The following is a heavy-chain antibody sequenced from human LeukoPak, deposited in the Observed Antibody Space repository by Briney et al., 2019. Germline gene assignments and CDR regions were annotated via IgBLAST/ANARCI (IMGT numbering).Heavy chain of an antibody. D-gene: IGHD2-15*01. J-gene: IGHJ6*03. CDR1: GGSFSDYY. V-gene: IGHV4-34*01. CDR2: INHSGST. Sequence: PSETLSLTCAVYGGSFSDYYWSWIRQPPGMGLEWIGEINHSGSTNYNPSLKSRVTISVDTSKNQFSLKLSSVTAADTAVYYCARGDIVVVVAGNYYYSYMDVWGKGTTVTVSS. CDR3: ARGDIVVVVAGNYYYSYMDV.